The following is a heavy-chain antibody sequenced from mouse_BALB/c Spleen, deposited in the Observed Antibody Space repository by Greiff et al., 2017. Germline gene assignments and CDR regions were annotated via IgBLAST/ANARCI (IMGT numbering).Heavy chain of an antibody. D-gene: IGHD1-1*01. CDR2: ISYDGSN. Sequence: DVKLQESGPGLVKPSQSLSLTCSVTGYSITSGYYWNWIRQFPGNKLEWMGYISYDGSNNYNPSLKNRISITRDTSKNQFFLKLNSVTTEDTATYYCARDRGDYGSSYFAYWGQGTLVTVSA. V-gene: IGHV3-6*02. J-gene: IGHJ3*01. CDR3: ARDRGDYGSSYFAY. CDR1: GYSITSGYY.